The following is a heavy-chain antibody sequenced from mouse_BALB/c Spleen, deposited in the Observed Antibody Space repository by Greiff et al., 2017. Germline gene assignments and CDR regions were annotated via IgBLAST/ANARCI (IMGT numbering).Heavy chain of an antibody. Sequence: QVQLQQSGAELVKPGASVKMSCKASGYTFTSYNMHWVKQTPGQGLEWIGAIYPGNGDTSYNQKFKGKATLTADKSSSTAYMQLSSLTSEDSAVYYCARRGNYGGFDYWGQGTTLTVSS. J-gene: IGHJ2*01. CDR2: IYPGNGDT. CDR3: ARRGNYGGFDY. V-gene: IGHV1-12*01. D-gene: IGHD2-1*01. CDR1: GYTFTSYN.